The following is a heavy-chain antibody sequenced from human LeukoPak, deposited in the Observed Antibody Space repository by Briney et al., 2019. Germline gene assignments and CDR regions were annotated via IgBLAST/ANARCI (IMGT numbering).Heavy chain of an antibody. CDR3: ARGKVVPAAMRGGRANWFDP. CDR2: IYTSGST. CDR1: GGSISSGSYY. Sequence: PSETLSLTCTVSGGSISSGSYYWSWIRQPAGKGLEWIGRIYTSGSTNYNPSLKSRVTISVDTSKNQFSLKLSSVTAADTAVYYCARGKVVPAAMRGGRANWFDPWGQGTLVTVSS. V-gene: IGHV4-61*02. D-gene: IGHD2-2*01. J-gene: IGHJ5*02.